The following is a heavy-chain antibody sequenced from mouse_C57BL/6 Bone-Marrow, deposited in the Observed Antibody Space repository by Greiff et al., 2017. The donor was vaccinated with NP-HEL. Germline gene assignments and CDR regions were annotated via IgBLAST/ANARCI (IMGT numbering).Heavy chain of an antibody. D-gene: IGHD3-2*02. Sequence: EVKLEESGGGLVKPGGSLKLSCAASGFTFSDYGMHWVRQAPEKGLEWVAYISSGSSTIYYADTVKGRFTISRDNAKNTLFLQMTSLRTEDTAMYYCARRLSDLYYYAMDYWGQGTSVTVSS. CDR1: GFTFSDYG. CDR2: ISSGSSTI. J-gene: IGHJ4*01. V-gene: IGHV5-17*01. CDR3: ARRLSDLYYYAMDY.